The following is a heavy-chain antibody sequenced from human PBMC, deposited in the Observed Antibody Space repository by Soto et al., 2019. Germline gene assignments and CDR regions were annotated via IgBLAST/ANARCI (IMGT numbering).Heavy chain of an antibody. CDR2: ISAYNGNT. D-gene: IGHD3-9*01. Sequence: QVQLVQSGAEVKKPGASVKFSCKASGYTFTSYGISWVRQAPGQGLEWMGWISAYNGNTNYAQKLQGRVTMTTDTSTSTAYMELRSLRSDDTAVYYCARDSSDILTGYLFDYWGQGTLVTVSS. CDR1: GYTFTSYG. J-gene: IGHJ4*02. V-gene: IGHV1-18*01. CDR3: ARDSSDILTGYLFDY.